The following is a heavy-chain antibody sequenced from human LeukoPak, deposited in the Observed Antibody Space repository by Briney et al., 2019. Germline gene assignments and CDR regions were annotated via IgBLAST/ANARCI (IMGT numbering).Heavy chain of an antibody. CDR3: ARGKYYDYVWGSYPLDY. V-gene: IGHV3-21*01. Sequence: KAWGSLRLSCAASGFTFSSYSMNWVRQAPGKGLEWVSSISSSSSYIYYADSVKGRFTISRDNAENSLYLQMNSLRAEDTAVYYCARGKYYDYVWGSYPLDYWGQGTLVTVSS. J-gene: IGHJ4*02. D-gene: IGHD3-16*02. CDR2: ISSSSSYI. CDR1: GFTFSSYS.